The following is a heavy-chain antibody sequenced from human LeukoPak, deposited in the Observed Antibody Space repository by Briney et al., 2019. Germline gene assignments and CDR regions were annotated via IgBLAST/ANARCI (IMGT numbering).Heavy chain of an antibody. J-gene: IGHJ6*02. Sequence: PGRSLRLSCAASGFTFSSYSMNWVRQAPGKGLEWVSSISSSSSYIYYADSVKGRFTISRDNAKNSLYLQMNSLRAEDTAVYYCARLFLYYYGMDVWGQGTTVTVSS. V-gene: IGHV3-21*01. CDR1: GFTFSSYS. CDR3: ARLFLYYYGMDV. CDR2: ISSSSSYI.